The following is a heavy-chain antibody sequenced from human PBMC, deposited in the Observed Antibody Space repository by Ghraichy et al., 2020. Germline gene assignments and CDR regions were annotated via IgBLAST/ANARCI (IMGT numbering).Heavy chain of an antibody. CDR1: GGSVSSGSYY. CDR3: ARSYSSGWYWFDY. V-gene: IGHV4-61*01. J-gene: IGHJ4*02. CDR2: IYYSGST. D-gene: IGHD6-19*01. Sequence: SQTLSLTCTVSGGSVSSGSYYWSWIRQPPGKGLEWIGYIYYSGSTNYNPSLKSRVTISVDTSKNQFSLKLSSVTAADTAVYYCARSYSSGWYWFDYWGQGTLVTVSS.